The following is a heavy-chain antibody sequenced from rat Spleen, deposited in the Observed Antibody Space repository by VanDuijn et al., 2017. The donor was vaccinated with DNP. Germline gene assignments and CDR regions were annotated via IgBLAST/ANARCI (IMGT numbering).Heavy chain of an antibody. D-gene: IGHD1-11*01. CDR3: ATQTLNSY. Sequence: EVQLVKSGGGLVQPGRSMKLSCGASGLTFSNADMAWVRQAPTRGLEWVASISSSGYNTYYRDSVKGRFTISRDNAKSTLYLQMDSLRSEDTATYYCATQTLNSYWGQGVMVTVSS. CDR2: ISSSGYNT. V-gene: IGHV5-25*01. CDR1: GLTFSNAD. J-gene: IGHJ2*01.